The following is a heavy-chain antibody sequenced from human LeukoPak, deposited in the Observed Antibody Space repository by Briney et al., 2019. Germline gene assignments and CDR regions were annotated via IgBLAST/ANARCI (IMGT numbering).Heavy chain of an antibody. CDR3: ARVSGAYSSSAYYYYYYMDV. V-gene: IGHV1-8*01. D-gene: IGHD6-6*01. J-gene: IGHJ6*03. Sequence: ASVKVSCKASGYTFTSYDINWVRQATGQGLEWMGWMNPNSGNTGYAQKCQGRVTMTRNTSISTAYMELSSLRSEDTAVYYCARVSGAYSSSAYYYYYYMDVWGKGTTVTVSS. CDR1: GYTFTSYD. CDR2: MNPNSGNT.